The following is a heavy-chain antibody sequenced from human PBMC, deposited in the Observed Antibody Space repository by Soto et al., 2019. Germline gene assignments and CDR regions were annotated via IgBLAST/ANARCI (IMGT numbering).Heavy chain of an antibody. CDR2: NSAYNGNT. CDR1: GYTFSNYG. V-gene: IGHV1-18*01. CDR3: ARDLVPGYTGYSDY. J-gene: IGHJ4*02. D-gene: IGHD5-12*01. Sequence: QVQLVQSGAEVKKPGASVKVSCKTSGYTFSNYGINWVRQAPGQGLEWMGWNSAYNGNTNFAQKLQGRVSLTTDTSTTTAYMELRSLTSDDTAVYYCARDLVPGYTGYSDYWGQGTLVTVSS.